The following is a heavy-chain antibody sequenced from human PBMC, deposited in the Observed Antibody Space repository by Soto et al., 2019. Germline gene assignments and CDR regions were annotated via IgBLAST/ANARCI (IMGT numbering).Heavy chain of an antibody. CDR1: GYTFTSYY. Sequence: ASVEVSCEASGYTFTSYYMHWVRQAPGQGLEWMGIINPSGGSTSYAQKFQGRVTMTRDTSTSTVYMELSSLRSEDTAVYYCARDLLHSSEGLVGFDPWGQGTLVTVSS. CDR2: INPSGGST. V-gene: IGHV1-46*01. CDR3: ARDLLHSSEGLVGFDP. J-gene: IGHJ5*02. D-gene: IGHD6-25*01.